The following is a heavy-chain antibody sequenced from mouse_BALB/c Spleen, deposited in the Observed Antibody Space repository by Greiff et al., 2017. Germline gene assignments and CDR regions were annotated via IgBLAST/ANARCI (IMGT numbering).Heavy chain of an antibody. CDR3: ARTIYYDYDKAYYYAMDY. CDR1: GYTFTSYT. Sequence: VQLQQSAAELARPGASVKMSCKASGYTFTSYTMHWVKQRPGQGLEWIGYINPSSGYTEYNQKFKDKTTLTADKSSSTAYMQLSSLTSEDSAVYYCARTIYYDYDKAYYYAMDYWGQGTSVTVSS. V-gene: IGHV1-4*02. J-gene: IGHJ4*01. CDR2: INPSSGYT. D-gene: IGHD2-4*01.